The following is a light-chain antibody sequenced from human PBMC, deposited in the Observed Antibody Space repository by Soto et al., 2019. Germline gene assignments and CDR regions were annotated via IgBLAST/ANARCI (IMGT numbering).Light chain of an antibody. CDR1: QSVSSSY. J-gene: IGKJ1*01. CDR3: QQYGSSPLT. CDR2: GAS. V-gene: IGKV3-20*01. Sequence: EIVLTQSPGTLSLSLGERATISCRASQSVSSSYLAWYQQKPDQAPRLLIYGASSRATGVPDRFSGSGSGTEFTLTISRLEPEDFAVYYCQQYGSSPLTFGQGTKVEIK.